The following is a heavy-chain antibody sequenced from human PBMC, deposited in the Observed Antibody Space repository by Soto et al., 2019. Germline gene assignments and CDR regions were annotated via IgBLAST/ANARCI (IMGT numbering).Heavy chain of an antibody. J-gene: IGHJ5*02. CDR3: ARQSPDYLGSVGWFDP. V-gene: IGHV4-39*01. Sequence: SETLSLTCTVSGGSISSSSYYWVWIRQPPGKGLEWIGSIYYSGTTYYNPSLKSRVTISVDTAKNQFSLKLRSVTAADTAVYYCARQSPDYLGSVGWFDPWGQGTRVTVS. CDR2: IYYSGTT. D-gene: IGHD1-26*01. CDR1: GGSISSSSYY.